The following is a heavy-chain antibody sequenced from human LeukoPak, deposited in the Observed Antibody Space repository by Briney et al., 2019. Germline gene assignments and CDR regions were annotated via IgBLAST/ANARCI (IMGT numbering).Heavy chain of an antibody. CDR1: GGSFSGYY. D-gene: IGHD1-14*01. CDR3: ARVRTGRRFDY. V-gene: IGHV4-34*01. J-gene: IGHJ4*02. CDR2: INHSGST. Sequence: PSETLSLTCAVYGGSFSGYYWSWIRQPPGKGPEWIGEINHSGSTNYNPSLKSRDTISVDTSKNQFSLKLSSVTAADTAVYYCARVRTGRRFDYWGQGTQVTVSS.